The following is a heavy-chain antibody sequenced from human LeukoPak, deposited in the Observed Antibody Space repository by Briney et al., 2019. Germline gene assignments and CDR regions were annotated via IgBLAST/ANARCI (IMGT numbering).Heavy chain of an antibody. CDR2: INPNSGGT. CDR3: ARLITMARNWFDP. V-gene: IGHV1-2*02. CDR1: GYTFTGYY. J-gene: IGHJ5*02. D-gene: IGHD3-3*01. Sequence: GASVKVSCKASGYTFTGYYMHWVRQAPGQGLEWTGWINPNSGGTNYAQKFQGRVTMTRDTSISTAYMELSSLRSDDTAGYYCARLITMARNWFDPWGQGNLVTVSP.